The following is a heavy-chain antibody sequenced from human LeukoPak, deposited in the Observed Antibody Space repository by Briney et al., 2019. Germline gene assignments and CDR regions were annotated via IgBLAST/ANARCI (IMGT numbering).Heavy chain of an antibody. CDR1: GFTFDDYA. CDR2: ISWNSGSI. J-gene: IGHJ4*02. V-gene: IGHV3-9*01. D-gene: IGHD1-26*01. Sequence: GGSLRLSCAASGFTFDDYAMHWVRQASGKGLEWVSGISWNSGSIGYADSVKGRFTISRDNAKNSLYLQMNSLRAEDTALYYCAKDRRGSGSYFDYWGQGTLVTVSS. CDR3: AKDRRGSGSYFDY.